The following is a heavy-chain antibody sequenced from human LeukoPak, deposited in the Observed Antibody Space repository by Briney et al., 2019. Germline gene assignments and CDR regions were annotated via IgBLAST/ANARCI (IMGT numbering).Heavy chain of an antibody. CDR3: AKPYSSDPRRSDFGY. CDR1: GFTFSTYG. J-gene: IGHJ4*02. D-gene: IGHD6-19*01. Sequence: GGSLRLSCAASGFTFSTYGMHWVRQAPGKGLEWVAVISSDGSNKYYADSVKGRFTISRDNSKNTLYLQMNSLRPEDTAVYYCAKPYSSDPRRSDFGYWGQGTLVTVSS. V-gene: IGHV3-30*18. CDR2: ISSDGSNK.